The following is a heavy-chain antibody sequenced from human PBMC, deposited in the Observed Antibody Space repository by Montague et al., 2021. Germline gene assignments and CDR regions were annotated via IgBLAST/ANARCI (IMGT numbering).Heavy chain of an antibody. CDR3: AKSLYASGGWGYYFDL. D-gene: IGHD2/OR15-2a*01. CDR1: GFTFSSRA. CDR2: ISGKSNNT. V-gene: IGHV3-23*01. J-gene: IGHJ4*02. Sequence: SLRLSCAASGFTFSSRAMSWVRQAPGKGLEWVSSISGKSNNTYYIDSLKGRFTISRDNSKNTLFLRMNSLRAEDTAVYYCAKSLYASGGWGYYFDLWGQGTLVTVSS.